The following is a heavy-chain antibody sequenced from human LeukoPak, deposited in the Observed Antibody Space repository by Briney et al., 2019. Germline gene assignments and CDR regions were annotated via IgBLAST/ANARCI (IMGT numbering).Heavy chain of an antibody. Sequence: PSETLSLTCTVSGGSISSSSYYWGWIRQPPGKGLEWIGSIYYSGSTYYNPSLKSRVTISVDTSKNQFSLKLGSVTAADTAVYYCARREISGWYDYWGQGTLVTVSS. CDR2: IYYSGST. J-gene: IGHJ4*02. CDR3: ARREISGWYDY. D-gene: IGHD6-19*01. V-gene: IGHV4-39*01. CDR1: GGSISSSSYY.